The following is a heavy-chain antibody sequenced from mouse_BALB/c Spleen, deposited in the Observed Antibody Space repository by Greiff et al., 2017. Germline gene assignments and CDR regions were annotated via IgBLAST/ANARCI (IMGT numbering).Heavy chain of an antibody. Sequence: EVQVVESGGGLVKPGGSLKLSCAASGFTFSSYAMSWVRQTPEKRLEWVASISSGGSTYYPDSVKGRFTISRDNARNILYLQMSSLRSEDTAMYYCARDYYDYDHYYAMDYWGQGTSVTVSS. CDR2: ISSGGST. J-gene: IGHJ4*01. V-gene: IGHV5-6-5*01. CDR1: GFTFSSYA. D-gene: IGHD2-4*01. CDR3: ARDYYDYDHYYAMDY.